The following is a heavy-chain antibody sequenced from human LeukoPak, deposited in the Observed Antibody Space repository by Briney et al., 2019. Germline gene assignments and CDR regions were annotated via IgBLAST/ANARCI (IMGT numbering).Heavy chain of an antibody. Sequence: PGGSLRLSCAASGLTSSSYAMSWVRQAPGKGLEWVSYFSSSSSYTNYADSVKGRFTISRDNAKNSLYLQMNSLRAEDTAVYYCARVGGTVSDAFDLWARGRWSPSLQ. J-gene: IGHJ3*01. V-gene: IGHV3-11*05. D-gene: IGHD4-17*01. CDR1: GLTSSSYA. CDR2: FSSSSSYT. CDR3: ARVGGTVSDAFDL.